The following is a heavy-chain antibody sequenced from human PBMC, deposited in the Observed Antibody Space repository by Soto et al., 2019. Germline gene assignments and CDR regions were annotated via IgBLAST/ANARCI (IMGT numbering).Heavy chain of an antibody. D-gene: IGHD1-1*01. J-gene: IGHJ4*02. V-gene: IGHV3-30*18. CDR2: ISYDGSNK. Sequence: RDSWAVSGFTFRGYGVHWVSQAPGKGLEWVAVISYDGSNKYYADSVKGRFTISRDNSKNTLYLQMNSLRAEDTAVYYCAKDGGMATTFDYWGQGTLVTLSS. CDR1: GFTFRGYG. CDR3: AKDGGMATTFDY.